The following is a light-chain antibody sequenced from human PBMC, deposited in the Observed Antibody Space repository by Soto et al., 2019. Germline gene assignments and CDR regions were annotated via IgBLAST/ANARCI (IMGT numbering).Light chain of an antibody. V-gene: IGKV1-5*03. CDR2: KAS. CDR1: QTISSW. Sequence: HMTQPNSNLSGCVGDRVTSTCRASQTISSWLDWYQQKPGKAPKLLIYKASTLKSGVPSRFSGSGSGTEFTLTISSLQPDDFATYYCQHYNSYSEAFGQGTRV. J-gene: IGKJ1*01. CDR3: QHYNSYSEA.